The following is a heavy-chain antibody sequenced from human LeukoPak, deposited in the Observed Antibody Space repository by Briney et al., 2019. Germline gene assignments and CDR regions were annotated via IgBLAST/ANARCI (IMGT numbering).Heavy chain of an antibody. V-gene: IGHV5-51*01. J-gene: IGHJ4*02. CDR2: IYPVDSDT. CDR3: ASGDNSGYFRSPTEAY. D-gene: IGHD3-22*01. CDR1: GYSFTTYW. Sequence: ESLKISCKGSGYSFTTYWIGWVRQMPGKGLEGMGIIYPVDSDTTYSPSFQGQVTISADKSISTAYLQWSSLKASDTAMYYCASGDNSGYFRSPTEAYWGQGTLVTVSS.